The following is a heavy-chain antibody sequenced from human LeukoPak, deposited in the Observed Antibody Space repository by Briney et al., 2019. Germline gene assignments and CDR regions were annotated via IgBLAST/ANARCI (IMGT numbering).Heavy chain of an antibody. CDR2: IYGIGSA. Sequence: GGSLKLSCAVSACTVSSNYMSWVRQAPGKGLEWVSLIYGIGSAYYADSVKGRFTISRDNSRNTLYLQMNSLRAEDTAVYYCARLLAAPNTKNYWGQGTLVTVSS. CDR3: ARLLAAPNTKNY. V-gene: IGHV3-53*01. D-gene: IGHD6-13*01. J-gene: IGHJ4*02. CDR1: ACTVSSNY.